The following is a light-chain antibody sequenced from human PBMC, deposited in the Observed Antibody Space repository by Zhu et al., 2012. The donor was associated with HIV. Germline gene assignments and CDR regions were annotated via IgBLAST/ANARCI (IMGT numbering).Light chain of an antibody. CDR1: QSVSSGY. V-gene: IGKV3-20*01. CDR2: SAT. CDR3: QQYGSSPT. Sequence: IVLTQSPATLSLSPGERATLSCRASQSVSSGYLAWYQQKPGQAPRLLIYSATIRATGIPDRFSGSRSGTDFTLTISRLEPEDFAVYFCQQYGSSPTFGGGTKVDIK. J-gene: IGKJ4*01.